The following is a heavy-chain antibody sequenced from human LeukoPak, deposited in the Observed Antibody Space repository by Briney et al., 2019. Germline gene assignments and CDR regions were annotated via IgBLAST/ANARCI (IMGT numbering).Heavy chain of an antibody. D-gene: IGHD5-24*01. J-gene: IGHJ4*02. Sequence: SQTLSLTCAISGDSVSSNSAAWDWIRQSPSRGLEWLGRTYYRSKWYNDYAVSVKSRITIKPDTSTNQFSLQLNSVTPEDTAVYYCARGDIRDGYNFRYWGQGTLVTVSS. CDR1: GDSVSSNSAA. V-gene: IGHV6-1*01. CDR2: TYYRSKWYN. CDR3: ARGDIRDGYNFRY.